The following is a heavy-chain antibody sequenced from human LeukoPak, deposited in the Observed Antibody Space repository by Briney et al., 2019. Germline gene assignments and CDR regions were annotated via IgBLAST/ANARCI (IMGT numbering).Heavy chain of an antibody. CDR2: ISFDGSNK. CDR1: GFTFSSYA. Sequence: GGSLRLSCAASGFTFSSYAMHWVRQAPGKGLEWVAFISFDGSNKYYADSVKGRFTISRDNSKNTLYLQMNSLRAEDTAVYYCARESGSSGYYPDYWGQGTLVIVSS. CDR3: ARESGSSGYYPDY. D-gene: IGHD3-22*01. V-gene: IGHV3-30*04. J-gene: IGHJ4*02.